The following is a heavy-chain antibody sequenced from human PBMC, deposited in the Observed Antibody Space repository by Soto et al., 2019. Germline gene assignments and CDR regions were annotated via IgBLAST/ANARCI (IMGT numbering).Heavy chain of an antibody. CDR1: GFTSSTYA. J-gene: IGHJ4*02. CDR2: LSDSGSST. Sequence: EVQLLESGGGLVQPGGSLRLSCAASGFTSSTYAMGWVRQAPGKGLEWVSVLSDSGSSTYYADSVKGRFTISRDNSENTLFLQMSSLRADDTAVYYCAKDATRTSGWYYFDYWGQGTLVTVSS. D-gene: IGHD6-19*01. V-gene: IGHV3-23*01. CDR3: AKDATRTSGWYYFDY.